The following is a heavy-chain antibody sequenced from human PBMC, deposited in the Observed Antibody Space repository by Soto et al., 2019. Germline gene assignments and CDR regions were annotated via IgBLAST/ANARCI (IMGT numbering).Heavy chain of an antibody. Sequence: SVKVSCKASGGTFSSYAISWVRQAPGQGLEWMGGIIPIFGTANYAQKFQGRVTITADESTSTAYMELSSLRSEDTAVYYCARDQDCSGGSCYSAWFDPWGQGTLVTVSS. V-gene: IGHV1-69*13. CDR1: GGTFSSYA. CDR2: IIPIFGTA. D-gene: IGHD2-15*01. J-gene: IGHJ5*02. CDR3: ARDQDCSGGSCYSAWFDP.